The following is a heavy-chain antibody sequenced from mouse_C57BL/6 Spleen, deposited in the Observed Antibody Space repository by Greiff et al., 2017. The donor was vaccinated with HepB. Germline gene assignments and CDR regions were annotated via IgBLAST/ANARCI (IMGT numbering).Heavy chain of an antibody. CDR2: INPSTGGT. J-gene: IGHJ4*01. Sequence: DVQLQESGPELVKPGASVKISCKASGYSFTGYYMNWVKQSPEKSLEWIGEINPSTGGTTYNQKFKAKATLTVDKSSSTAYMQLKSLTSEDSAVYYCARGLITTVVALYYYAMDYWGQGTSVTVSS. CDR3: ARGLITTVVALYYYAMDY. D-gene: IGHD1-1*01. V-gene: IGHV1-42*01. CDR1: GYSFTGYY.